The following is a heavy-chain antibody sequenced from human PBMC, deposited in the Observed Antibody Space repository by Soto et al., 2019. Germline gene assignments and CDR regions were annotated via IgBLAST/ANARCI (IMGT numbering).Heavy chain of an antibody. D-gene: IGHD6-19*01. J-gene: IGHJ6*02. CDR3: ARGEAVAGPYYYYGMDV. CDR2: INPNSGGT. CDR1: GYTFTGYY. Sequence: ASVKVSCKDCGYTFTGYYMHWVRQAPGQGLEWMGWINPNSGGTNYAQKFQGWVTMTRDTSISTAYMELSRLRSDDTAVYYCARGEAVAGPYYYYGMDVWGQGTTVTVSS. V-gene: IGHV1-2*04.